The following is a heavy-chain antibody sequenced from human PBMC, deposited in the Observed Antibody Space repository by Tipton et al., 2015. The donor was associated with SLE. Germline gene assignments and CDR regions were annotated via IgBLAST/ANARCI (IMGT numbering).Heavy chain of an antibody. J-gene: IGHJ6*02. CDR2: LYSGGST. Sequence: SLRLSCTASGFTFVNYALSWVRQPPGKGLEWVSVLYSGGSTYYAESVEGRFTISRDNSKNTLYLHMNSLRTEDTAVYFCAKDLGQATAVSYFFAMYVWGQGTTVTVSS. CDR3: AKDLGQATAVSYFFAMYV. D-gene: IGHD6-13*01. CDR1: GFTFVNYA. V-gene: IGHV3-66*02.